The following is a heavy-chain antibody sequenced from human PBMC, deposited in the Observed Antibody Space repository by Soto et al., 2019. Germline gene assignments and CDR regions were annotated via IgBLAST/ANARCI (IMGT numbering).Heavy chain of an antibody. CDR2: ISGSGGST. V-gene: IGHV3-23*01. CDR1: GFTFSSYA. Sequence: EVQLLESGGGLVQPGGSLRLSCAASGFTFSSYAMSWVRQAPGKGLEWVSAISGSGGSTYYADSVKGQFTISRDNSKNTLYLQMNSLRAEDTAVYYCAKDTRLLWFGELYVWGKGTTVTVSS. D-gene: IGHD3-10*01. J-gene: IGHJ6*04. CDR3: AKDTRLLWFGELYV.